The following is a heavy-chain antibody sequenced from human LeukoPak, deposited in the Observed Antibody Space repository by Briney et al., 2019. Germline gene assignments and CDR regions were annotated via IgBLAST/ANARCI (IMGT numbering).Heavy chain of an antibody. CDR1: GGSINSYY. D-gene: IGHD2-15*01. Sequence: SETLSHTCTVSGGSINSYYWSWIRQPPEKGLEWIGNIYYIGTTNYNPSLKSRVTISVDLSKNQFSLKLRSVTAADTAVYYCARQTAAGYFDSWGQGTLVTVSS. CDR3: ARQTAAGYFDS. J-gene: IGHJ4*02. CDR2: IYYIGTT. V-gene: IGHV4-59*01.